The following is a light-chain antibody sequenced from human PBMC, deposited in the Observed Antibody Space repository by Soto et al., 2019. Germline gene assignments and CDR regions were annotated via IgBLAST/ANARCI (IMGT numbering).Light chain of an antibody. J-gene: IGLJ2*01. CDR2: EVS. CDR1: SSDVGGYNY. CDR3: SSYTNFTNVL. Sequence: QLVLTQPASVSGSPGQSITISCTGSSSDVGGYNYVTWYQQHPGKAPKLVIYEVSYRPSGVSNRFSGSKSGNTASLTIAGLQAEDEADYFCSSYTNFTNVLFGGGTKLTVL. V-gene: IGLV2-14*01.